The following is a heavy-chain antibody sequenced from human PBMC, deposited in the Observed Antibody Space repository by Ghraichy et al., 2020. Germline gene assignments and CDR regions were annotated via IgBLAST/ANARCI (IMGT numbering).Heavy chain of an antibody. Sequence: ASVKVSCKASGYTFTSYYMHWVRQAPGQGLEWMGIINPSGGSTSYAQKFQGRVTMTRDTSTSTVYMELSSLRSEDTAVYYCAREVNCGGDCYRTGLDYWGQGTLVTVSS. J-gene: IGHJ4*02. CDR3: AREVNCGGDCYRTGLDY. D-gene: IGHD2-21*02. V-gene: IGHV1-46*01. CDR2: INPSGGST. CDR1: GYTFTSYY.